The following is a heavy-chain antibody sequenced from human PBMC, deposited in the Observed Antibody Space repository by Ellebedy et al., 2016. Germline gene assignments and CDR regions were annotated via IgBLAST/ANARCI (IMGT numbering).Heavy chain of an antibody. CDR1: GFTFSTYV. J-gene: IGHJ4*02. CDR2: INPSSVNS. CDR3: AKTPDEFVVRGVTFDS. V-gene: IGHV3-23*01. D-gene: IGHD3-10*01. Sequence: GESLKISCVASGFTFSTYVMSWVRQAPGKGPEWVSSINPSSVNSYYLDSVKGRFTISRDNSKNTLYLQMSSLTAEDTALYHCAKTPDEFVVRGVTFDSWGQGTQVTVSS.